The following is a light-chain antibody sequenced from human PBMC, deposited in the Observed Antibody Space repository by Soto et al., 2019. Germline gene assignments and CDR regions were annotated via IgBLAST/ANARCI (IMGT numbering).Light chain of an antibody. V-gene: IGLV1-44*01. CDR3: AAWDDSLWV. Sequence: QSVLTQPPSASGTLGQRVTISCSGSSSNIGSNTVNWYQQLPGSAPKVLIYSNHQRPSGVPDRFSGSKSGTSASLAISGLQSEDEAEYYCAAWDDSLWVFGGGTKLTVL. CDR1: SSNIGSNT. J-gene: IGLJ3*02. CDR2: SNH.